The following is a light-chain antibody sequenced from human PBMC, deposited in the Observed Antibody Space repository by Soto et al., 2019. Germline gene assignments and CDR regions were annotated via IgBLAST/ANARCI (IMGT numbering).Light chain of an antibody. CDR2: ENN. CDR1: SSNLGINF. Sequence: QSALTKPPSVSAAPAQRVTISCSGGSSNLGINFVSWYQQFPGGVPKLLIYENNKRPSGIPDRFSGAKSGTSATLDITGLQAGDEADYYCATWDGSLSVGVFGGGTKVTVL. V-gene: IGLV1-51*02. J-gene: IGLJ1*01. CDR3: ATWDGSLSVGV.